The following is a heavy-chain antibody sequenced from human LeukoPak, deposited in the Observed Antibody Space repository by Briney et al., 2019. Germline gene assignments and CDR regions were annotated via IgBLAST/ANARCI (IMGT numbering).Heavy chain of an antibody. CDR1: GFTFSSYG. CDR3: ARGYGESHFDY. V-gene: IGHV3-30*02. Sequence: GGSLRLSCAASGFTFSSYGMHLVRQTPGKGLEWVSFIRYVGSNQYYADSVKGRFTISRDNSKNTLYLQMNSLRPEDTAVYFCARGYGESHFDYWGQGTLVSVSS. CDR2: IRYVGSNQ. D-gene: IGHD5-18*01. J-gene: IGHJ4*02.